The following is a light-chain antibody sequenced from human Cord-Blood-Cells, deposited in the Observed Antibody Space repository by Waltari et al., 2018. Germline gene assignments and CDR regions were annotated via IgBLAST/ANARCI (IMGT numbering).Light chain of an antibody. Sequence: QSALTQPASVSGSPEQSITISCTGTSSAVGGYNYVSWYQQHPGKAPKLMIYDVSNRPSGVSNRFSGSKSGNTASLTISGLQAEDEADYYCSSYTSSSTLVFGTGTKVTVL. CDR2: DVS. J-gene: IGLJ1*01. CDR3: SSYTSSSTLV. CDR1: SSAVGGYNY. V-gene: IGLV2-14*03.